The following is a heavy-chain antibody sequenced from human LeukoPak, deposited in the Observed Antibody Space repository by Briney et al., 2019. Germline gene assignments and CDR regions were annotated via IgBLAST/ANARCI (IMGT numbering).Heavy chain of an antibody. J-gene: IGHJ5*02. CDR1: GGSITTFY. D-gene: IGHD1-26*01. CDR2: IYNSGST. Sequence: SETLSLTCSVSGGSITTFYWSWIRQPPGKGLEWIGYIYNSGSTNYNPSLKSRVTISVDTSNNQVSLKVRSVTVADTAVYYCARSTRSWFDPWGQGTLVTVSS. V-gene: IGHV4-59*01. CDR3: ARSTRSWFDP.